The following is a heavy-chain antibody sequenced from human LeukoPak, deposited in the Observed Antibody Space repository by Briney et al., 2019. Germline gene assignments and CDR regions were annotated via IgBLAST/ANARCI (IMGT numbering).Heavy chain of an antibody. CDR3: ARYDVWGSYRAFDY. CDR2: IYYSGST. V-gene: IGHV4-39*07. J-gene: IGHJ4*02. D-gene: IGHD3-16*02. Sequence: SDTLSLTCTVSGGSISSSSYYWGWIRQPPGKGLEWIGSIYYSGSTYYNPSLKSRVTISVDTSKNQFSLKLSSVTAADTAVYYCARYDVWGSYRAFDYWGQGTLVTVSS. CDR1: GGSISSSSYY.